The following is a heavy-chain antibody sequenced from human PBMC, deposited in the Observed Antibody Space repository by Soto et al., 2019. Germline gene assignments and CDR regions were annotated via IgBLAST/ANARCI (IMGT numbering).Heavy chain of an antibody. CDR1: GDSVTSCTYY. CDR3: ARYEHTVRAFDP. Sequence: ASETLSLTCTVSGDSVTSCTYYWTWIRRPPVKGLEYIGYIFYSGSSNYNPSLKSRVTMSVDTSKNQFSLRLTSVTAADTAMYYCARYEHTVRAFDPWGQGILVTVSS. D-gene: IGHD3-10*01. V-gene: IGHV4-61*01. CDR2: IFYSGSS. J-gene: IGHJ5*02.